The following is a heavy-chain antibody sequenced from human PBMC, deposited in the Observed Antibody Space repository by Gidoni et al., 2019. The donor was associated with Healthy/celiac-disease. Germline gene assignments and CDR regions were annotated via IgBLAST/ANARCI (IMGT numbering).Heavy chain of an antibody. CDR1: GFPFSGSA. CDR3: TRRGSGSYYYYYYYMDV. V-gene: IGHV3-73*01. D-gene: IGHD3-10*01. J-gene: IGHJ6*03. Sequence: EVQLVESGGGLVQPGGSLKLSFPASGFPFSGSAMPWVRQASGKGLGWVGRIRSKANSYATAYAASVKGRFTISRDDSKNTAYLQMNSLKTEDTAVYYCTRRGSGSYYYYYYYMDVWGKGTTVTVSS. CDR2: IRSKANSYAT.